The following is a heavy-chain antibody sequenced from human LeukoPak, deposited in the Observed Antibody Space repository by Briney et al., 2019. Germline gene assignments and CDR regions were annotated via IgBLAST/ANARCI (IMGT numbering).Heavy chain of an antibody. V-gene: IGHV1-69*13. Sequence: SVKVSCKASGGTFSNYAISWVRQAPGQGLEWMGGIIPIFGTANYAQKFQGRVTITADESTSTAYMELSSLRSEDTAVYYCATDCSGGSCYSDYFDYWGQGTLVTVSS. D-gene: IGHD2-15*01. J-gene: IGHJ4*02. CDR3: ATDCSGGSCYSDYFDY. CDR2: IIPIFGTA. CDR1: GGTFSNYA.